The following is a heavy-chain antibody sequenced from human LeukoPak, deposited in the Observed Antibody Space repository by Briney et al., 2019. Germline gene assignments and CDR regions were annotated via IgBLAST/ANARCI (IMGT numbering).Heavy chain of an antibody. D-gene: IGHD6-19*01. V-gene: IGHV1-2*02. CDR2: INPNSGGT. J-gene: IGHJ4*02. CDR3: ATLAVAEDY. CDR1: GYTFTSYG. Sequence: ASVKVSCKASGYTFTSYGISWVRQAPGQGLEWMGWINPNSGGTNYAQKFQGRVTMTRDTSISTAYMELSRLRSDDTAVYYRATLAVAEDYWGQGTLVTVSS.